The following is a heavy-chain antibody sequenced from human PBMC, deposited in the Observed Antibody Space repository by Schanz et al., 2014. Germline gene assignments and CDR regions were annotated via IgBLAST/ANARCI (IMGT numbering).Heavy chain of an antibody. CDR3: ARDGEAAAGCDY. CDR2: INPSGGST. D-gene: IGHD6-13*01. V-gene: IGHV1-46*02. Sequence: QGQLVQSGPEVKKPGASVKVSCQASGYTLKDHAMHWVRQAPGQGLEWMGIINPSGGSTSYAQKFQGRVTMTRDTSTSTVYMELSSLRSEDTAVYYCARDGEAAAGCDYWGQGTLVTVSS. J-gene: IGHJ4*02. CDR1: GYTLKDHA.